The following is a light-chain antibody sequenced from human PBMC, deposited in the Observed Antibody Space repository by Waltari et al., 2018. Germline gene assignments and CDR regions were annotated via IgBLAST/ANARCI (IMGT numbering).Light chain of an antibody. V-gene: IGLV3-1*01. CDR2: QDN. J-gene: IGLJ2*01. Sequence: SYELTQPPSVSVSPGQTASITCSGDQLGYKYTCWYQQKTGQSPVLVIYQDNKRPSGIPERFSGSNSGNTATLTISGTQAMDEADYYCQAWDSFSAIFGGGTKLSVL. CDR1: QLGYKY. CDR3: QAWDSFSAI.